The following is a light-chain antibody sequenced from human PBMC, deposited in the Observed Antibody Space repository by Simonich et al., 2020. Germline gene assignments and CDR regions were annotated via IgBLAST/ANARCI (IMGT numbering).Light chain of an antibody. CDR2: GAS. V-gene: IGKV3-15*01. CDR3: QQYNNWPPLT. CDR1: QRVSSN. Sequence: EIVMTQSPATLSLSQGERATHCCRASQRVSSNLAWYHQKPGQAPRLLIYGASTRATGTPARFSGSGSGTEFTLTISSMQSEDFAVYYCQQYNNWPPLTFGGGTKVEIK. J-gene: IGKJ4*01.